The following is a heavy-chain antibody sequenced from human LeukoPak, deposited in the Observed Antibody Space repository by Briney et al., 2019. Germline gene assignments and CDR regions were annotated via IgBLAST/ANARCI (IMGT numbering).Heavy chain of an antibody. CDR3: ARAGGVAAPVDY. D-gene: IGHD6-13*01. Sequence: GGSLRLSCAASGFTFSSYGMHWVRQAPGKGLEWVAFIRYDGSKKYYADSVRGRFTISRDNSKNTLYLQMNSLRAEDTAVYYCARAGGVAAPVDYWGQGTLVTVSS. CDR1: GFTFSSYG. V-gene: IGHV3-30*02. CDR2: IRYDGSKK. J-gene: IGHJ4*02.